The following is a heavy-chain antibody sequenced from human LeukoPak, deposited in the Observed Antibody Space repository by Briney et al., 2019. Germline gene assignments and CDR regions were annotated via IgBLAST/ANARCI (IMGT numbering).Heavy chain of an antibody. Sequence: GGSLRLSCAASGFTFSSYAMHWVRQAPGKGLEWVAVISYDGSNKYYADSVKGRFTISRDNSKNMLYLQMNSLRAEDTAVYYCVRGDLRLPRSTPDCWGQGTLVTVSS. V-gene: IGHV3-30-3*01. CDR2: ISYDGSNK. D-gene: IGHD5/OR15-5a*01. CDR1: GFTFSSYA. J-gene: IGHJ4*02. CDR3: VRGDLRLPRSTPDC.